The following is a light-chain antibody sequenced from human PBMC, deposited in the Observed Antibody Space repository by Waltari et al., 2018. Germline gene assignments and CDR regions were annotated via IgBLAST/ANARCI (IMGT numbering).Light chain of an antibody. CDR3: QQSYSTPRT. CDR2: AAS. V-gene: IGKV1-39*01. Sequence: DIQMTQSPSSLSVSVGDRVTITCRASQSISSYLNWYQQKPGKAPKLLIYAASSLQSGVPSRFSGSGSGTEFTLTISSLQPEDFATYYCQQSYSTPRTFGQGTELEIK. J-gene: IGKJ2*01. CDR1: QSISSY.